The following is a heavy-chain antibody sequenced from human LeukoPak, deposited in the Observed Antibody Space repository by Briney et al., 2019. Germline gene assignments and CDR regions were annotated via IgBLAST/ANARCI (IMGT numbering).Heavy chain of an antibody. D-gene: IGHD2-15*01. Sequence: GGALILSCAASGFNLSPYSMNWVRQAPGKGLEWVSSISGGSTSVYYGDSVKGRFTISKDNAKNSLYLQMNSLRAEDTAVYYCARGSCSGGSCYFGLNWFDFWGQGTLVTVSS. CDR1: GFNLSPYS. V-gene: IGHV3-21*01. CDR3: ARGSCSGGSCYFGLNWFDF. CDR2: ISGGSTSV. J-gene: IGHJ5*01.